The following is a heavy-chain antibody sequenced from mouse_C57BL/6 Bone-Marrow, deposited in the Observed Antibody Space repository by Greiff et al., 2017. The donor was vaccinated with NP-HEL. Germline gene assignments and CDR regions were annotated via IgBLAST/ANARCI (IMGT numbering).Heavy chain of an antibody. CDR2: IFPGSGST. V-gene: IGHV1-75*01. CDR1: GYTFTDYY. CDR3: ARCVCLSGYYYAMDY. D-gene: IGHD6-5*01. Sequence: QVQLKQSGPELVKPGASVKISCKASGYTFTDYYINWVKQRPGQGLEWIGWIFPGSGSTYYNEKFKGKATLTVDKSSSTAYMLLSSLTSEDSAVYFCARCVCLSGYYYAMDYWGQGTSVTVSS. J-gene: IGHJ4*01.